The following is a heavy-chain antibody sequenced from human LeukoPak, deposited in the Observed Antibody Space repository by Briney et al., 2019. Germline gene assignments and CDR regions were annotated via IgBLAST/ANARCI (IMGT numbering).Heavy chain of an antibody. CDR1: GGSISSYY. J-gene: IGHJ4*02. V-gene: IGHV4-59*01. Sequence: SETLSLTCTVSGGSISSYYWSWIRQPPGKGLEWIGYIHYSGNTNYNPSLKSRVTISVDTSKNQFSLKLSSVTAADTAVYYCAREQYADLIFDSWGQGTLVTVSS. CDR2: IHYSGNT. D-gene: IGHD4-17*01. CDR3: AREQYADLIFDS.